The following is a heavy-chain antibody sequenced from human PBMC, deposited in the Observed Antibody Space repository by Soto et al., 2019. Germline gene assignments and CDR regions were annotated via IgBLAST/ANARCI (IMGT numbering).Heavy chain of an antibody. J-gene: IGHJ5*02. CDR2: IIPIIGII. CDR1: GGTFSTYT. D-gene: IGHD4-4*01. V-gene: IGHV1-69*04. CDR3: AGDPDSHYNDSHASSYP. Sequence: SVKVSCKASGGTFSTYTITWVRQAPGQGLEWMGRIIPIIGIINYAQKFQGRVTISADKFTGTAYMELTGLRSDDTAVYYCAGDPDSHYNDSHASSYPWGQGNLVTVSS.